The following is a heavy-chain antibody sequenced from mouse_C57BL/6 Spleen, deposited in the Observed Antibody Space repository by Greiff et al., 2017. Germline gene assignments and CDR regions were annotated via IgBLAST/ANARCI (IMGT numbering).Heavy chain of an antibody. D-gene: IGHD2-2*01. J-gene: IGHJ3*01. V-gene: IGHV1-81*01. Sequence: QVQLQQSGAELARPGASVKLSCTASGYTFTSYGISWVKQRTGQGLEWIGEFYPRSGNTYYNEKFKGKATLTADKSSSTAYMELRSLTSEDAAVYFCVYGCGAWFAYWGQGTLVTVSA. CDR1: GYTFTSYG. CDR2: FYPRSGNT. CDR3: VYGCGAWFAY.